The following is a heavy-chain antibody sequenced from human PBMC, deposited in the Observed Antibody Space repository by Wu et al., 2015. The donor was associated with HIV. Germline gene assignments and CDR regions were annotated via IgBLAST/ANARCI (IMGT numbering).Heavy chain of an antibody. CDR1: GYTFTGYF. CDR2: INPNSGGT. V-gene: IGHV1-2*02. J-gene: IGHJ5*02. CDR3: ARDRGTTKGWFDP. Sequence: QVQLVQSGAEVKKPGASVKVSCKASGYTFTGYFIHWVRQAPGQGLEWMGWINPNSGGTNYAQKFQGRVTMTRDTSISTAYMELSRLRSDDTAVYYCARDRGTTKGWFDPWGQGTLVTVSS. D-gene: IGHD4-11*01.